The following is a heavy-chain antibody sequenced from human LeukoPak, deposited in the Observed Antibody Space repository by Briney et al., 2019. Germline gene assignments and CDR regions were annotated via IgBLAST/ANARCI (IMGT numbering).Heavy chain of an antibody. CDR3: ARTPGGGLTMVRGVIKAYYYYMDV. Sequence: SVSVSFMASVGTFNTYAISWVRPAPGQGPEWMGRIIPIFGTANYAQKCQGRVTITADKSTSTAYMEPSSLRSEDTAVYYCARTPGGGLTMVRGVIKAYYYYMDVWGKGTTVTVSS. CDR1: VGTFNTYA. J-gene: IGHJ6*03. D-gene: IGHD3-10*01. V-gene: IGHV1-69*06. CDR2: IIPIFGTA.